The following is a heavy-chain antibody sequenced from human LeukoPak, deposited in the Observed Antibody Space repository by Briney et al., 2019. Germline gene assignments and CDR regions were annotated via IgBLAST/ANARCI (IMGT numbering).Heavy chain of an antibody. V-gene: IGHV3-30-3*01. Sequence: GGSLRLSCAASGFTFSSYAMHWVRQAPGKGLEWVAVISYDGSNKYYADSVKGRFTISRDISNNTLYLQMNGLRAEDTALYYCAKDRYDTSVWPYYYAMDVWGQGTTVTVSS. CDR2: ISYDGSNK. D-gene: IGHD3-22*01. CDR3: AKDRYDTSVWPYYYAMDV. J-gene: IGHJ6*02. CDR1: GFTFSSYA.